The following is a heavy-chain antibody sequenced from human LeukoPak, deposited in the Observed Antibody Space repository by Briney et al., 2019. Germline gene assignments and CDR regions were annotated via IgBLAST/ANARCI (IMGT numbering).Heavy chain of an antibody. CDR1: GFTFDDYA. CDR3: AKEIRGYSSGCIDY. CDR2: ISWNSGSI. V-gene: IGHV3-9*03. Sequence: GRSLRLSCAASGFTFDDYAMHWVRQAPGKGLEWVSGISWNSGSIGYADSVKGRFTISRDNAKNSLYLQMNSLRAEDMALYYCAKEIRGYSSGCIDYWGQGTLVTVSS. J-gene: IGHJ4*02. D-gene: IGHD6-19*01.